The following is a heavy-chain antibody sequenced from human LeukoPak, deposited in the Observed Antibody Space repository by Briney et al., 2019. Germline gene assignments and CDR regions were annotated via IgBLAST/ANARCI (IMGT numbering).Heavy chain of an antibody. V-gene: IGHV3-74*01. J-gene: IGHJ3*02. CDR1: GFTFSSYW. D-gene: IGHD3-10*01. CDR2: INSDGSST. Sequence: GGSLRLSCAASGFTFSSYWMHWVRQAPGKGLVWVSRINSDGSSTSYADSVKGRFTISRDNSRNSAYLQMDSLSPEDTAVYYCARAPVIFGSGTQDAYIWGQGTMVTVSS. CDR3: ARAPVIFGSGTQDAYI.